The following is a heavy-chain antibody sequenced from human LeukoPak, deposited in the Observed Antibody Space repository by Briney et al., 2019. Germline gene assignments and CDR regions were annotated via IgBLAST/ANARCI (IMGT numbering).Heavy chain of an antibody. CDR3: ARFGYVAAVDV. J-gene: IGHJ4*02. V-gene: IGHV3-7*01. CDR1: GFTFSSYG. Sequence: GRSLRLSCAASGFTFSSYGMHWVRQAPGKGLEWVANINPAGSETYYVDPVKGRFSISRDNAKNLVYLQMNSLRAEDTAVYHCARFGYVAAVDVWGQGTPVTVSS. CDR2: INPAGSET. D-gene: IGHD2-15*01.